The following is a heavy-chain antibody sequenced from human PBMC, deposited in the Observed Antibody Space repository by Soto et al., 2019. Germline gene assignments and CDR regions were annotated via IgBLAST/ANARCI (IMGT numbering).Heavy chain of an antibody. CDR3: ARTHIVTTNWFDP. J-gene: IGHJ5*02. D-gene: IGHD5-12*01. CDR2: INHGGST. V-gene: IGHV4-34*01. Sequence: SETVSLTXAVYGESFIGYYWTWIRQSPGKGLEWIGEINHGGSTNYNPSLKSRVTISIDTSKNQFSLKLTSVTAADTSVYYCARTHIVTTNWFDPWGQGTLVTVS. CDR1: GESFIGYY.